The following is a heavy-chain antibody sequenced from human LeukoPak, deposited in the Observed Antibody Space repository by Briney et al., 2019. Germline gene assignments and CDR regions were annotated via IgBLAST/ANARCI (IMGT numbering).Heavy chain of an antibody. CDR3: ARVRGIAARRVNYYYMDV. D-gene: IGHD6-6*01. CDR1: GGSFSDYY. CDR2: INPSGGT. J-gene: IGHJ6*03. V-gene: IGHV4-34*01. Sequence: SETLSLTCAVYGGSFSDYYWSWVRQPPGKGLEWIGEINPSGGTGYKPSLKSRVTISVDTSKNQFSLKLSSVTAADTAVYYCARVRGIAARRVNYYYMDVWGKGTTVTVSS.